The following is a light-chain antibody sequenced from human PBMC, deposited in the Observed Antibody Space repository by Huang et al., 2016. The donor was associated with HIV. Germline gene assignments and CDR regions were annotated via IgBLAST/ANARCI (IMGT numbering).Light chain of an antibody. Sequence: EIVLTQSPGTLSLSPGERATLSCRASQSVSSSYLAWYQQKPGQAPRLLIYGASRRATGIPDRCSGSGSGTDFTLTISRLEPEDFAVYYCQQYGSSPPITFGQGTRLEIK. CDR1: QSVSSSY. CDR2: GAS. J-gene: IGKJ5*01. CDR3: QQYGSSPPIT. V-gene: IGKV3-20*01.